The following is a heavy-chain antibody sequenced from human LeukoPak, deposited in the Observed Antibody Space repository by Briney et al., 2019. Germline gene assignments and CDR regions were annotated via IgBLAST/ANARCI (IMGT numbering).Heavy chain of an antibody. Sequence: ASVKVSYKASGYTFTSYDINWVRQATGQGLEWMGWMNPNSGNTGYAQKFQGRVTMTRNTSISTAYMELSSLRSEDTAVYYCARRTYYDFWSGYYHYYYYYMDVWGKGTTVTVSS. CDR3: ARRTYYDFWSGYYHYYYYYMDV. J-gene: IGHJ6*03. CDR1: GYTFTSYD. D-gene: IGHD3-3*01. CDR2: MNPNSGNT. V-gene: IGHV1-8*01.